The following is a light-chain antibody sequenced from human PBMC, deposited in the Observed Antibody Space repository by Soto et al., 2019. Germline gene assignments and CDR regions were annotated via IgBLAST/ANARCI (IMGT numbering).Light chain of an antibody. J-gene: IGKJ1*01. CDR3: QHYDSSPPWT. CDR2: GAS. CDR1: QSVSSTS. V-gene: IGKV3-20*01. Sequence: EIVLTQSPGTLSFSPGERATLSCRASQSVSSTSLAWYQQKPGQAPRLLIYGASSRATGIPDRFSGSGSGTDFTLTISRLEPEDFAVDYCQHYDSSPPWTFGLRTKVEIK.